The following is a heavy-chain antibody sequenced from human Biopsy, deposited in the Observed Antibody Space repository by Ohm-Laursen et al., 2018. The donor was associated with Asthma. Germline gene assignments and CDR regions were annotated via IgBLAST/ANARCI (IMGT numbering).Heavy chain of an antibody. Sequence: VSVRVSCKISGYSLTDLSMHWVRQAPGQGLEWMGGHDHEEGGTVNARRFQGRVTMTEDTSTDTAYMELSSLSSDDTAVYYCASDFPKDYVRYNFQFWGQGTLVTVSS. V-gene: IGHV1-24*01. CDR2: HDHEEGGT. J-gene: IGHJ4*02. CDR3: ASDFPKDYVRYNFQF. D-gene: IGHD4-17*01. CDR1: GYSLTDLS.